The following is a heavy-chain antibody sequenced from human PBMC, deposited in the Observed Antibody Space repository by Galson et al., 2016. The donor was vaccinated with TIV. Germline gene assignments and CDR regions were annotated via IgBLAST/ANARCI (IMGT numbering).Heavy chain of an antibody. D-gene: IGHD2/OR15-2a*01. CDR2: IHPQNGGA. Sequence: SVKVSCKASGYSFTVYRVHWVRQAPGQGLEWMGWIHPQNGGANYAQKFQGRVTLTRDTSISTVYMELRRLESDDTAVYFCTRGGGGAYTFDAFDIWGQGTMVTASS. V-gene: IGHV1-2*02. CDR1: GYSFTVYR. CDR3: TRGGGGAYTFDAFDI. J-gene: IGHJ3*02.